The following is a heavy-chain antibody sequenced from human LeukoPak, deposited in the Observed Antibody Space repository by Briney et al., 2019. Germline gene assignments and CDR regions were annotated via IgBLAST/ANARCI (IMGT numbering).Heavy chain of an antibody. CDR2: ISGGGGIT. Sequence: GGSLRLSCAGSGFTFSSYALSWVRQAPGKGLEWVSAISGGGGITYYADSVKGRFTISRDNSKNTLVLQMNSLRAEDTAVYYCAKEDDRGWDWGQGSLVTVSP. CDR1: GFTFSSYA. D-gene: IGHD1-1*01. V-gene: IGHV3-23*01. J-gene: IGHJ4*02. CDR3: AKEDDRGWD.